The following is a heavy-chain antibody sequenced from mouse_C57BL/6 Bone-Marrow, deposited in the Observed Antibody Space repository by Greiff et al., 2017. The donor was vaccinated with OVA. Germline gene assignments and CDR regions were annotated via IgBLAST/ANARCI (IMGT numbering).Heavy chain of an antibody. CDR2: INPSSGYT. CDR3: ARGCSSYGTGAMDY. D-gene: IGHD1-1*01. V-gene: IGHV1-7*01. CDR1: GYTFTSYW. Sequence: QVQLQQSGAELAKPGASVKLSCKASGYTFTSYWLHWVKPRPGQGLEWLGYINPSSGYTKYNQKFKDKATLTADKSSSTAYMQLSSQTYEDSAVYYCARGCSSYGTGAMDYWGQGTSVTVSS. J-gene: IGHJ4*01.